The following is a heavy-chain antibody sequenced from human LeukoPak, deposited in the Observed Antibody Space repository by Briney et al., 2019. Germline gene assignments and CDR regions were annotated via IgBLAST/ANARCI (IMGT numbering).Heavy chain of an antibody. Sequence: KTSETLSLTCAVYGGSFSGYYWSWIRQPPGKGLEWIGEINHSGSTNYNPSLKSRVTISVDTSKNQFSLKLSSVTAADTAVYYCARGTMTTVTTWIRRGSHSQGINFDYWGQGTLVTVSS. CDR2: INHSGST. V-gene: IGHV4-34*01. D-gene: IGHD4-17*01. J-gene: IGHJ4*02. CDR3: ARGTMTTVTTWIRRGSHSQGINFDY. CDR1: GGSFSGYY.